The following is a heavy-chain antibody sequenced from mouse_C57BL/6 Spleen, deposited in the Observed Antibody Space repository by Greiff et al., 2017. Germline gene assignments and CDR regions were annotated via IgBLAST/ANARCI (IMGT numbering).Heavy chain of an antibody. CDR2: INPYNGGT. V-gene: IGHV1-19*01. J-gene: IGHJ3*01. Sequence: VQLKQSGPVLVKPGASVKMSCKASGYTFTDYYMNWVKQSHGKSLEWIGVINPYNGGTSYNQKFKGKATLTVDKSSSTAYMELNSLTSEDSAVYYCARSKTAWFAYWGQGTLVTVSA. CDR1: GYTFTDYY. CDR3: ARSKTAWFAY.